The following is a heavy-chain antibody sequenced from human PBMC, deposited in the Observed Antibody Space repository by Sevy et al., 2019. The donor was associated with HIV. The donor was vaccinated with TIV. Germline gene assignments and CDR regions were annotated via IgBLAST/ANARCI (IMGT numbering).Heavy chain of an antibody. CDR3: ARGQITTIGFDY. V-gene: IGHV4-31*03. CDR2: ILYSGNP. J-gene: IGHJ4*02. Sequence: SETLSLTCTVSGDSISSSGYYRSWIRQYPGEGLEWIGYILYSGNPYYNPSLKSRLIISLDTSKNQFSLKLSSVTAADTAVYYCARGQITTIGFDYWGQGTLVTVSS. CDR1: GDSISSSGYY. D-gene: IGHD1-1*01.